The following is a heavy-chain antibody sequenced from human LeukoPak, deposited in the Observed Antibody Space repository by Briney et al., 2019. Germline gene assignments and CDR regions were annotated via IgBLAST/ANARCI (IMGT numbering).Heavy chain of an antibody. Sequence: QSEGSLRLSCAASGFTFSSYAMSWVRQAPGKGLEWVSAISGSGGSTYYADSVKGRFTISRDNSKNTLYLQMNSLRAEDTAVYYCAKGGCSGGSCYWVYGMDVWGKGTTVTVSS. J-gene: IGHJ6*04. CDR1: GFTFSSYA. CDR3: AKGGCSGGSCYWVYGMDV. CDR2: ISGSGGST. D-gene: IGHD2-15*01. V-gene: IGHV3-23*01.